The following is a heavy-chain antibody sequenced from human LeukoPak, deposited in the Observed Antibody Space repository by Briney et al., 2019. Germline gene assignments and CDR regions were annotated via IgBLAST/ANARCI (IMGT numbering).Heavy chain of an antibody. D-gene: IGHD5-18*01. CDR1: GFTVSSNY. CDR3: AKDQRGFSYGYSYLFDP. V-gene: IGHV3-30*18. CDR2: ISYDGTYK. Sequence: GGSLRLSCAASGFTVSSNYMSWVRQAPGKGLAWVAFISYDGTYKFHADSVKGRFTISRDNSNNTLYLQMNGLRPDDTAVYYCAKDQRGFSYGYSYLFDPRGQGTLVTVSS. J-gene: IGHJ5*02.